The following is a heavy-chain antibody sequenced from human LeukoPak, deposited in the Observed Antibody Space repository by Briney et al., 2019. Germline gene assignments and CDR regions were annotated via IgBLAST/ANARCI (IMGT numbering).Heavy chain of an antibody. J-gene: IGHJ4*02. D-gene: IGHD4-23*01. Sequence: GGSLRLSCAASGFTFSIYAMAWVRQAPGKGLEWVSTLSESGGLAYYADSVKGRFTISRDNSKNTLYLQVNSLRAEDTAVYYCAKEGRPNSGGGYFDYWGQGTLVTVSP. V-gene: IGHV3-23*01. CDR1: GFTFSIYA. CDR2: LSESGGLA. CDR3: AKEGRPNSGGGYFDY.